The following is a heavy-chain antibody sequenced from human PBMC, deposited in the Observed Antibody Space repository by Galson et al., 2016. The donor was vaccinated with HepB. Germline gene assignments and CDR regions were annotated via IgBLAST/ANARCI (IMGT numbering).Heavy chain of an antibody. V-gene: IGHV3-23*01. D-gene: IGHD3-16*01. CDR2: ISGSAYTT. Sequence: SLRLSCAASGCSFSSYAMNWVRQAPGKGLEWVSGISGSAYTTYYADSVKGRFTISRDNSKNTLFMVMNSLRAEDTAVYYCAKGWGISRQENYYGMDVWGQGTTVTVSS. J-gene: IGHJ6*02. CDR1: GCSFSSYA. CDR3: AKGWGISRQENYYGMDV.